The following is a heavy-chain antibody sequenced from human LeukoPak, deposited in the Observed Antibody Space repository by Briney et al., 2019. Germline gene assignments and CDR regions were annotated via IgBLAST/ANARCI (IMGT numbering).Heavy chain of an antibody. CDR2: IDPNSGGT. CDR1: GYTFTGHY. J-gene: IGHJ4*02. Sequence: ASVKVSCTASGYTFTGHYMHWVRQAPGQGREWMGWIDPNSGGTHYAQKFQGRVTMTRDTSINTAYMELSRLRSDDTAVYYCAREVRYDSASSYFDYWGQGTLVTVPS. D-gene: IGHD3-10*01. CDR3: AREVRYDSASSYFDY. V-gene: IGHV1-2*02.